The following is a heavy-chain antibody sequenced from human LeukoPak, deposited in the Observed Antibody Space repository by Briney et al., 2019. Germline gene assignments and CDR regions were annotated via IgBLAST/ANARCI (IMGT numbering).Heavy chain of an antibody. CDR1: GGSFSGYY. V-gene: IGHV4-34*01. CDR3: TRGRASYDYIWGSYRRIGYYFDY. Sequence: PSETLSLTCAVYGGSFSGYYWSWIRQPPGKGLEWIGEINHSGSTKYNPSLKSRVTISVDTSKKQFSLKLSSVIAADTAVYYCTRGRASYDYIWGSYRRIGYYFDYWGQGTLVTVSS. J-gene: IGHJ4*02. D-gene: IGHD3-16*02. CDR2: INHSGST.